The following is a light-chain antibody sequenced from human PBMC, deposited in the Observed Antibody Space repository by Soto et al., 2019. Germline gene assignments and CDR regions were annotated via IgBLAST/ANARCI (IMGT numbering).Light chain of an antibody. CDR2: SAS. CDR1: PDITNY. CDR3: HHLAGT. J-gene: IGKJ2*01. V-gene: IGKV1-9*01. Sequence: QLTQSPSSLSASIGDRVTITCRASPDITNYLAWYQQQPGKAPKRLVYSASTLHSGVPTRFSGSGSGTEFILTIGRLQPEDFATYYCHHLAGTFGQGTKLEMK.